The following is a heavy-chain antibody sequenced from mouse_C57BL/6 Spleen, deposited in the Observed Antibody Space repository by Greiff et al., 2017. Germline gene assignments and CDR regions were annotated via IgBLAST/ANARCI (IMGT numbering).Heavy chain of an antibody. V-gene: IGHV1-64*01. CDR1: GYTFTSYW. D-gene: IGHD1-1*01. Sequence: QVQLQQPGAELVKPGASVKLSCKASGYTFTSYWMHWVKQRPGQGLEWIGMIHPNSGSTNYNEKFKSKATLTVDKSSSTAYMQLSSLTSEDSAVYYCARWPYYYGSGAYWGQGTLVTVSA. CDR3: ARWPYYYGSGAY. CDR2: IHPNSGST. J-gene: IGHJ3*01.